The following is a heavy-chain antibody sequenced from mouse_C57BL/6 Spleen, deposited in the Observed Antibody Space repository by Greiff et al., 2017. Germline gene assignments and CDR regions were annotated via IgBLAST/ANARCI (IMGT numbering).Heavy chain of an antibody. D-gene: IGHD2-4*01. CDR3: ARADYDWYFDV. J-gene: IGHJ1*03. CDR1: GYTFTSYW. Sequence: QVQLKQSGAELVKPGASVKLSCKASGYTFTSYWMHWVKQRPGQGLEWIGMIHPNSGSTNYNEKFKSKATLTVDKSSSTAYMQLSSLTSEDSAVYYCARADYDWYFDVWGTGTTVTVSS. CDR2: IHPNSGST. V-gene: IGHV1-64*01.